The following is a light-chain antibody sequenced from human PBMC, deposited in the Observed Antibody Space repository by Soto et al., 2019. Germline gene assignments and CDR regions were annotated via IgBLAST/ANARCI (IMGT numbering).Light chain of an antibody. CDR2: GAS. J-gene: IGKJ1*01. CDR3: PQYGSSGT. V-gene: IGKV3-20*01. CDR1: QRVSNNY. Sequence: ELVLTQSPGTLSLSPGERATLSCRASQRVSNNYLAWYQQKPAQAPRLLIYGASNSATAIPDRISGSGSGADFTLTVSRLESEDCAVYYCPQYGSSGTCGQGTKVDSK.